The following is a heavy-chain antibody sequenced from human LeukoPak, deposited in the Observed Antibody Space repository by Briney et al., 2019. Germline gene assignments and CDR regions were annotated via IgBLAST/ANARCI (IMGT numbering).Heavy chain of an antibody. CDR3: ARESGDAFDI. CDR1: GFTFSSYS. Sequence: PGGSLRLSCAASGFTFSSYSMNWVRQAPGKGLEWVSSIGSSSSYIYYADSVKGRFTISRDNAKNSLYLQMNSLRAEDTAVYYCARESGDAFDIWGQGTMGTVSS. V-gene: IGHV3-21*01. D-gene: IGHD1-26*01. J-gene: IGHJ3*02. CDR2: IGSSSSYI.